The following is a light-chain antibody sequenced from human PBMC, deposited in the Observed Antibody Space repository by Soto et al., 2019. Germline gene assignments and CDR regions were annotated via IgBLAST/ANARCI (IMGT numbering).Light chain of an antibody. V-gene: IGKV1-12*01. CDR1: QDINKW. CDR2: TAS. J-gene: IGKJ1*01. Sequence: DIQMTQSPSSVSASVGDRVTITCRASQDINKWLAWYQQKPGLAPNLVIYTASRLHGGGPSRFSGSASGTEFTLTISSLQSEDFAVYYCQQYNNWPPTFGQGTKVDIK. CDR3: QQYNNWPPT.